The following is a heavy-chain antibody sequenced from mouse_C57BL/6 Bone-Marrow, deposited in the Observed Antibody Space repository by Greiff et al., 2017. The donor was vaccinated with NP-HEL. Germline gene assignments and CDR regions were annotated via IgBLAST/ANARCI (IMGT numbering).Heavy chain of an antibody. CDR1: GYTFTSYW. J-gene: IGHJ2*01. CDR2: IHPNSGST. Sequence: QVQLKQPGAELVKPGASVKLSCKASGYTFTSYWMHWVKQRPGQGLEWIGMIHPNSGSTNYNEKFKSKATLTVDKSSSTAYMQLSSLTSEDSAVYYCARRWDDGYYFDYWGQGTTLTVSS. V-gene: IGHV1-64*01. CDR3: ARRWDDGYYFDY. D-gene: IGHD4-1*01.